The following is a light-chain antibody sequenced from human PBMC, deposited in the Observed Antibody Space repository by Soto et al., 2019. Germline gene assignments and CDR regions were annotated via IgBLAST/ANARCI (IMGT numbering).Light chain of an antibody. CDR2: LNSDGTH. V-gene: IGLV4-69*01. CDR1: SGHSSYA. Sequence: QSVLTQSPSASASLGASVKLTCTVSSGHSSYAIAWHQQQPEKGPRYLMKLNSDGTHSKGEGIPDRFSGSSSGAERYLTISGLQSEDEADYYCQTWGTGIHVVFGGGTKLTVL. J-gene: IGLJ2*01. CDR3: QTWGTGIHVV.